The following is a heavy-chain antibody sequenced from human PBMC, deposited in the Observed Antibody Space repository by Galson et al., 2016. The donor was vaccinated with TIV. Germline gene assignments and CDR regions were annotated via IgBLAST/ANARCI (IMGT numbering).Heavy chain of an antibody. Sequence: SVKVSCKASGGIFRSYAISWVRQAPGQGLEWMGGIIAIFGIPNYAQKFQGRVTITADESTTTVYMELSSLRSDDTAVYYCARWRRYYSNYLDVCGKGTTGTVSS. CDR2: IIAIFGIP. V-gene: IGHV1-69*13. J-gene: IGHJ6*03. D-gene: IGHD3-16*01. CDR3: ARWRRYYSNYLDV. CDR1: GGIFRSYA.